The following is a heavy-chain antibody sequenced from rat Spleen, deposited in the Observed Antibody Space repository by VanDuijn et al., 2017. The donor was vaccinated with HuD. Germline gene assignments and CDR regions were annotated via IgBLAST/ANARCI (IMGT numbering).Heavy chain of an antibody. J-gene: IGHJ4*01. D-gene: IGHD1-7*01. CDR3: TRSLIGFGMDA. CDR1: GSSISSTYR. V-gene: IGHV3-3*01. CDR2: INSAGSS. Sequence: EVQLQESGPGLVKPSQSLSLTCSVTGSSISSTYRWNWIRKFPGKKLEWMGYINSAGSSNYNPSLKSRISITRDTSKNQFFLQVNSVIIEDTATYYCTRSLIGFGMDAWGQGASVTVSS.